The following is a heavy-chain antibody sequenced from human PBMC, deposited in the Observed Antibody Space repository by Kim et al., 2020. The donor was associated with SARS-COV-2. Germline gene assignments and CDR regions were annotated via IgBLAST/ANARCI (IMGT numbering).Heavy chain of an antibody. D-gene: IGHD3-3*01. Sequence: GGSLRLSCAASGFTFSSYAMHWVRQAPGKGLEWVAVISYDGSNKYYADSVKGRFTISRDNSKNTLYLQMNSLRAEDTAVYYCARDASGITIFGVVTYYFDYWGQGTLVTVSS. CDR1: GFTFSSYA. J-gene: IGHJ4*02. CDR3: ARDASGITIFGVVTYYFDY. V-gene: IGHV3-30*04. CDR2: ISYDGSNK.